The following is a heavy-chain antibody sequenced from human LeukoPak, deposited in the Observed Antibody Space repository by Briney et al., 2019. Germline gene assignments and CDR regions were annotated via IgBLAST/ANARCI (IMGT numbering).Heavy chain of an antibody. CDR2: IYYSGST. CDR3: ARPQGYQLLDFEY. D-gene: IGHD2-2*01. V-gene: IGHV4-39*01. CDR1: GGSISSSSYY. J-gene: IGHJ4*02. Sequence: PSETLSLTCTVSGGSISSSSYYWGWICQPPGKGLEWIGSIYYSGSTYYNPSLKSRVTISVDTSKNQFSLKLSSVTAEDTAVYYCARPQGYQLLDFEYWGQGTLVTVPS.